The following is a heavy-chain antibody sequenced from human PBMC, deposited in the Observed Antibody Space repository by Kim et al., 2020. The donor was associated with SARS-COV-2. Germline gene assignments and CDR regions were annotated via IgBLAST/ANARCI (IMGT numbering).Heavy chain of an antibody. J-gene: IGHJ4*02. CDR3: AKDILGIAVAGIHY. Sequence: YAATGKGRFTISRDNSKNTMYLQMNSLRAEATAVYYCAKDILGIAVAGIHYGGQGTLVTVSS. D-gene: IGHD6-19*01. V-gene: IGHV3-30*02.